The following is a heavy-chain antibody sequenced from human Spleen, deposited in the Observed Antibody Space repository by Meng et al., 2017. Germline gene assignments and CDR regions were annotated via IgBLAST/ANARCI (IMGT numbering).Heavy chain of an antibody. J-gene: IGHJ5*02. CDR3: ARVVEGRGYSGYDS. CDR1: GYTLTNDY. D-gene: IGHD5-12*01. CDR2: INPIGGST. Sequence: QVQLLQSGAEVKKSGASVKVSCTASGYTLTNDYIHWVRQAPGQVLEWMEIINPIGGSTTYAQRFQGRVTMPRDRSTSTVYMELSSLRSEDTAVYYCARVVEGRGYSGYDSWGQGTLVTVSS. V-gene: IGHV1-46*01.